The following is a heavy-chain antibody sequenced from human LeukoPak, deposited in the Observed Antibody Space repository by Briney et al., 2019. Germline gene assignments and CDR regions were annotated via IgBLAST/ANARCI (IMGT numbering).Heavy chain of an antibody. CDR1: GYTFTSYD. CDR3: AREAKGSWDANWFDP. CDR2: MNPNSGNT. J-gene: IGHJ5*02. V-gene: IGHV1-8*03. D-gene: IGHD6-13*01. Sequence: ASVNVSCKASGYTFTSYDINWVRQATGQGLEWMGWMNPNSGNTGYAQKFQGRVTITRNTSISTAYMELSSLRSGDTAVYYCAREAKGSWDANWFDPWGQGTLVTVSS.